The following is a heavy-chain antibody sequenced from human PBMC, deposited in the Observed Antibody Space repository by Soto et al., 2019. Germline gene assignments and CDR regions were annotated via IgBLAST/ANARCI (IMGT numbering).Heavy chain of an antibody. Sequence: QVQLVQSGAEVKKPGSSVKVSCKASGGTFSSYAISWVRQAPGQGLEWMGGIIPIFGTANYAQKFQGRVKSTAEESAGTGYMGLSSLRSEETAVYYCAREGEYSYGRHDAFDIWGQGTMVTVSS. V-gene: IGHV1-69*12. D-gene: IGHD5-18*01. CDR3: AREGEYSYGRHDAFDI. CDR2: IIPIFGTA. J-gene: IGHJ3*02. CDR1: GGTFSSYA.